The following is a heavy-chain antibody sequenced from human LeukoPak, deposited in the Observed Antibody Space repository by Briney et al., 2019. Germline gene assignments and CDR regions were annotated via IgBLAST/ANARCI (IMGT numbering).Heavy chain of an antibody. Sequence: SQTLSLTCAISGDSVSSNSAAWSWIRQSPSRGLECLGRTYYRSKWYNDYAVSVKSRLTINPDTSKNQFSLQRKPVTPEDTAVYYCARDRGGRFDYWGQGTLVAVSS. V-gene: IGHV6-1*01. CDR1: GDSVSSNSAA. CDR2: TYYRSKWYN. J-gene: IGHJ4*02. CDR3: ARDRGGRFDY. D-gene: IGHD3-10*01.